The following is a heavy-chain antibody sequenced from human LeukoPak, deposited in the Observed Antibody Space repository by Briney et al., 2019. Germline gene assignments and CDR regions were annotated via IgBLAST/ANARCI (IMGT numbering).Heavy chain of an antibody. Sequence: SQTLSLTCTVSGGSISSYYWSWIRQPPGKGLEWIGYIYYSGSTNYNPSLKSRVTISVDTSKNQFSLKLSSVTAADAAVYYCARLGYTYGPFDYWGQGTLLTVSS. CDR1: GGSISSYY. CDR2: IYYSGST. V-gene: IGHV4-59*08. J-gene: IGHJ4*02. D-gene: IGHD5-18*01. CDR3: ARLGYTYGPFDY.